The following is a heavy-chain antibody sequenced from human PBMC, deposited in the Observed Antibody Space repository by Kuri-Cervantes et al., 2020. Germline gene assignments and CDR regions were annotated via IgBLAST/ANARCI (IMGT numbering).Heavy chain of an antibody. CDR1: GFTVSSNY. V-gene: IGHV3-23*01. CDR2: ISRSGGTT. Sequence: GESLKISCAASGFTVSSNYMSWVRQAPGKGLEWVSTISRSGGTTYYADSVKGRFTISRDVSKNTLCLQMNSLRAEDTAVYYCAKGVLDYSGSWATFDCWGQGTLVTVSS. J-gene: IGHJ4*02. CDR3: AKGVLDYSGSWATFDC. D-gene: IGHD6-13*01.